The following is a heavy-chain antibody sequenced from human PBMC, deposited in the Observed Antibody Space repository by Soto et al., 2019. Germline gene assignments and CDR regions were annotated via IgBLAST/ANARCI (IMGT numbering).Heavy chain of an antibody. J-gene: IGHJ6*02. CDR2: ISTYNGNT. CDR3: AIDPYHVLMVNAPNLYGMDV. V-gene: IGHV1-18*01. Sequence: QVQLVQSGAEVKKPGASVKVSCKASGYTFTTYAISWVRQAPVQGREWMGRISTYNGNTNYPQSLQGRPPMTTDTSTTTAYMELRSLRSDDTAVDYCAIDPYHVLMVNAPNLYGMDVWGQGTTVIVSS. D-gene: IGHD2-8*01. CDR1: GYTFTTYA.